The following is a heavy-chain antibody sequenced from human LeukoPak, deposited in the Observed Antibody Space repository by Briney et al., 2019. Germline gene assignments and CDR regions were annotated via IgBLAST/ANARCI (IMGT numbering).Heavy chain of an antibody. CDR2: IKPDGTTK. D-gene: IGHD6-13*01. J-gene: IGHJ4*02. CDR1: GFPFSSYS. V-gene: IGHV3-7*03. Sequence: GGSLRLSCAASGFPFSSYSMTWVRQAPGKGLEWVANIKPDGTTKFYVDSVKGRFTISRDNALNPLYLQMNSLRAEDTAIYYCARSIPYGTTWYGRSDYWGQGTLVTVSS. CDR3: ARSIPYGTTWYGRSDY.